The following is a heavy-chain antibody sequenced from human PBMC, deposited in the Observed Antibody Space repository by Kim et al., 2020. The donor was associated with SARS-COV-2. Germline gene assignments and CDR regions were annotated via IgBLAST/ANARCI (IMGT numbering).Heavy chain of an antibody. CDR2: ISSSSSYI. J-gene: IGHJ6*02. V-gene: IGHV3-21*01. CDR1: GFTFSSYS. D-gene: IGHD1-26*01. CDR3: ARVREVVGATLGYYYGMDV. Sequence: GGSLRLSCAASGFTFSSYSMNWVRQAPGKGLEWVSSISSSSSYIYYADSVKGRFTISRDNAKNSLYLQMNSLRAEDTAVYYCARVREVVGATLGYYYGMDVWGQGTTVTVSS.